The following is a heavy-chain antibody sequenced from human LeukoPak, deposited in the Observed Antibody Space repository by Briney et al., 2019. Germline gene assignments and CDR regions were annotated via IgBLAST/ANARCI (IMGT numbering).Heavy chain of an antibody. CDR1: GYSMSSGYY. V-gene: IGHV4-38-2*02. CDR2: IFHSGNS. J-gene: IGHJ4*02. D-gene: IGHD3-22*01. Sequence: SETLSLTCTVSGYSMSSGYYWGWIRPPPGKGLQWIGIIFHSGNSYYNPSLKSRVTISVDTSKNQFSLKLSSVTAADTAVYYCARGLPYYYDSSGYTYWGQGTLVTVSS. CDR3: ARGLPYYYDSSGYTY.